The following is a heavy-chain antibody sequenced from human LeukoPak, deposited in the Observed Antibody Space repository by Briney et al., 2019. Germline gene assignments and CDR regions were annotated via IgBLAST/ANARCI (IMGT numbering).Heavy chain of an antibody. Sequence: ASETLSLTCTVSGGSISSSSYYWGWLRQPPGKGLEWIGSIYYSGSTYYNPSLKSRVTISVDTSKNQFSLKLSSVTAADTALYYCARAGRWEGRPHAFDIWGQGTMVTVSS. CDR1: GGSISSSSYY. D-gene: IGHD1-26*01. CDR3: ARAGRWEGRPHAFDI. CDR2: IYYSGST. J-gene: IGHJ3*02. V-gene: IGHV4-39*07.